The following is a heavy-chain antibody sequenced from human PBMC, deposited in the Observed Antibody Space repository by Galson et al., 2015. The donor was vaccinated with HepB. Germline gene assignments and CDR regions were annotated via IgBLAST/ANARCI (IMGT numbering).Heavy chain of an antibody. D-gene: IGHD6-13*01. CDR1: GFTFSSYA. CDR2: ISYDGSNK. CDR3: ARDTAAAGTLGWFDP. Sequence: SLRLSCAASGFTFSSYAMHWVRQAPGKGLEWVAVISYDGSNKYYADSVRGRFTISRDNSKNTLYLQMNSLRAEDTAVYYCARDTAAAGTLGWFDPWGQGTLVTVSS. V-gene: IGHV3-30-3*01. J-gene: IGHJ5*02.